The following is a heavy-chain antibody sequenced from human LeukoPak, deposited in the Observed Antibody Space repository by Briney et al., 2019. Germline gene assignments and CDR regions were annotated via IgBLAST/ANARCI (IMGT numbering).Heavy chain of an antibody. J-gene: IGHJ4*02. D-gene: IGHD6-13*01. V-gene: IGHV3-74*01. CDR3: ARGTAATAGIDY. CDR2: INTDGSAT. CDR1: GFNFSTYW. Sequence: GGSLRLSCAVSGFNFSTYWIHWVRQAPGKGLVWVSLINTDGSATTYGDSAKGRFTVSRDNDKNSLFLEMNSLRVEDTAVYYCARGTAATAGIDYWGQGTPVTVSS.